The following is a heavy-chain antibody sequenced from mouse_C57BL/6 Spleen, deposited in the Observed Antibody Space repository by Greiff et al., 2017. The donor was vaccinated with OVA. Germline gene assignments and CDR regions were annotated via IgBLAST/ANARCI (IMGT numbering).Heavy chain of an antibody. CDR3: AIFYYCGSSYDYAMDY. CDR1: GFTFSDYG. Sequence: EVQRVESGGGLVKPGGSLKLSCAASGFTFSDYGMHWVRQAPEKGLEWVAYISSGSSTTYYADTVKGRFTISRDNAKNTLFLQMNRLRSEDTAMYYCAIFYYCGSSYDYAMDYWGQGTSVTVSS. J-gene: IGHJ4*01. CDR2: ISSGSSTT. D-gene: IGHD1-1*01. V-gene: IGHV5-17*01.